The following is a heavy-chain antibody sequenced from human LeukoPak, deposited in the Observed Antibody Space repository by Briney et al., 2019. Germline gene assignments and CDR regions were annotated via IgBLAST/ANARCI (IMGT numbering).Heavy chain of an antibody. V-gene: IGHV1-2*02. CDR2: ISSNSGGT. CDR1: GYTFTGYY. CDR3: ARVPYGDYGVAFDI. D-gene: IGHD4-17*01. J-gene: IGHJ3*02. Sequence: ASVKVSCTASGYTFTGYYMHWVRQAPRQGLEWMGWISSNSGGTNYAQKFQGRVTMTRDTSISTAYMELSRLRSDDTAVYYCARVPYGDYGVAFDIWGQGTMVTVSS.